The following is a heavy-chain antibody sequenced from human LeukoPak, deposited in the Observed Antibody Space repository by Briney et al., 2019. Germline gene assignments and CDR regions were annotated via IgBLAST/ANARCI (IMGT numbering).Heavy chain of an antibody. J-gene: IGHJ4*02. CDR3: VRLRWELLAPYFDH. CDR2: IYHSGST. CDR1: GYSISSGYY. V-gene: IGHV4-38-2*01. Sequence: PSETLSLTCVVSGYSISSGYYWSWIRQSPGKGLEWIGHIYHSGSTDCNPSLKSRVTISIDMSRKEFSLKLTSVTVADTAMYYCVRLRWELLAPYFDHWGQGSLVIVPS. D-gene: IGHD2-15*01.